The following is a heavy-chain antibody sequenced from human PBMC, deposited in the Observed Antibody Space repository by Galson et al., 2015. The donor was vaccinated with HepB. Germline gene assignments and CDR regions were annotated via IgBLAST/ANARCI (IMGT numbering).Heavy chain of an antibody. CDR1: GYTFTSYA. J-gene: IGHJ4*02. CDR2: INTNTGNP. D-gene: IGHD6-13*01. V-gene: IGHV7-4-1*02. CDR3: AAGSYSSSWYGDPYFDY. Sequence: SCKASGYTFTSYAMNWVRQAPGQGLEWMGWINTNTGNPTYAQGFTGRFVFSLDTSVSTAYLQISSLKAEDTAVYYCAAGSYSSSWYGDPYFDYWGQGTLVTVSS.